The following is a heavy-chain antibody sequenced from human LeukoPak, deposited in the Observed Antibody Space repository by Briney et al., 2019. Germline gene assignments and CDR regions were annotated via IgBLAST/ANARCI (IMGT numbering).Heavy chain of an antibody. D-gene: IGHD3-10*01. Sequence: SETLSLTCAVYGGSFSGYYWSWIRQPPGKGLEWIGEINHSGSTNYNPSLKSRVTISVDTSKNQFSLKLSSVTAADTAVYYCARLWFGELHRWGQGTLVTVSS. CDR3: ARLWFGELHR. CDR2: INHSGST. J-gene: IGHJ4*02. CDR1: GGSFSGYY. V-gene: IGHV4-34*01.